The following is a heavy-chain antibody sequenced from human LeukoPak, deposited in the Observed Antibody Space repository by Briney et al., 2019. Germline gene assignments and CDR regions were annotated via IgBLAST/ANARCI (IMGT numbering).Heavy chain of an antibody. V-gene: IGHV3-7*01. CDR3: AREESSSKEDY. CDR2: IKRDGSET. CDR1: GFTFSTYW. Sequence: GGSLRLSCVASGFTFSTYWMSWVRQAPGKGLEWVANIKRDGSETYYLDSVKGRFTISRDNAKNSLYLQMNSLRAEDTAVYYCAREESSSKEDYWGQGTLVTVSS. J-gene: IGHJ4*02. D-gene: IGHD6-6*01.